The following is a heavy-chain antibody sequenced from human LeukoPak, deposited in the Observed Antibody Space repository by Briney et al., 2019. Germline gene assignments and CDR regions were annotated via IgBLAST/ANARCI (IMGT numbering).Heavy chain of an antibody. Sequence: PGGSLRLSCAASGFTVSSNYMSWVRQAPGKGLEWVSVIYSGGSTYYADSVKGRFTISRDNSKNTLYLQMNSLRVEDMALYYCAKGHGDASGYYYFDSWGQGTLVTVSS. CDR2: IYSGGST. J-gene: IGHJ4*02. CDR1: GFTVSSNY. V-gene: IGHV3-66*01. D-gene: IGHD3-22*01. CDR3: AKGHGDASGYYYFDS.